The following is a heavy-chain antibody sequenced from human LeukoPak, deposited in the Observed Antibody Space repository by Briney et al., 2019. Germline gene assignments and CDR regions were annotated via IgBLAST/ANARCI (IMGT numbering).Heavy chain of an antibody. J-gene: IGHJ4*02. D-gene: IGHD3-22*01. CDR1: GFTFSSYA. V-gene: IGHV3-23*01. CDR3: AKLPLGDYDTFDS. Sequence: GGSLRLSCAASGFTFSSYAMSWVRQAPGKGLEWVSTISDTGGNTYYADSVKGRLTIFRDNSKNTLYLQMNSLRAEDTAVYYGAKLPLGDYDTFDSSGQGTLVTVSP. CDR2: ISDTGGNT.